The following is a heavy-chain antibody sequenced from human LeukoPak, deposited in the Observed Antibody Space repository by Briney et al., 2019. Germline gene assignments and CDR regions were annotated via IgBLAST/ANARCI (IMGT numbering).Heavy chain of an antibody. D-gene: IGHD1-26*01. CDR2: ISGSGGST. Sequence: GGSLRLSCAASGFTFSSYAMSWVRQAPGKGLEWVSAISGSGGSTYYADSVEGRFTISRDNSKNTLFLQMNSLKADDTAIYYCATDVGAIFFDSWGQGTLVTVSS. CDR3: ATDVGAIFFDS. CDR1: GFTFSSYA. V-gene: IGHV3-23*01. J-gene: IGHJ4*02.